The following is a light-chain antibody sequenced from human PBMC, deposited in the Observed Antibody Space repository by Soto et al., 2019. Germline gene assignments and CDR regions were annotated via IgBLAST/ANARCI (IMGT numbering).Light chain of an antibody. CDR1: QSISDW. V-gene: IGKV1-5*01. Sequence: DIQMTQSPSTLSASVGDIVTITCRASQSISDWLAWYQQKPGKAPKLLIYDDSTLESGVPSRLSGSGSGTEFTLTINYLQHDDFATYYCPQSDSYPYTFGHGTKLEIK. CDR3: PQSDSYPYT. J-gene: IGKJ2*01. CDR2: DDS.